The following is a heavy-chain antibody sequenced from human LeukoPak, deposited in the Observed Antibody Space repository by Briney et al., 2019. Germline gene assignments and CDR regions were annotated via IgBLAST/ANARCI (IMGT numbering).Heavy chain of an antibody. CDR3: ARLGYSSGNWFDP. Sequence: SETLSLTCTVSGGSISSSSYYWGWIRQPPGKGLEGIGSIYFRGSTYYNPSLKSRVTISVDTSKNLFSLKLSSVTAADTAVYYCARLGYSSGNWFDPWGQGTLVTVSS. CDR1: GGSISSSSYY. CDR2: IYFRGST. D-gene: IGHD6-19*01. V-gene: IGHV4-39*01. J-gene: IGHJ5*02.